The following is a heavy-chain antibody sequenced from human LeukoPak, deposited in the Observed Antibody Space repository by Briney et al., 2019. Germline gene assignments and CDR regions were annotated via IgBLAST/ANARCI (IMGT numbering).Heavy chain of an antibody. J-gene: IGHJ4*02. CDR2: TRNKANSYTA. CDR1: GFTFSDHY. CDR3: ARGPQVFYYYGSGSYFFYDY. D-gene: IGHD3-10*01. V-gene: IGHV3-72*01. Sequence: GGSLRLSCAASGFTFSDHYMDWVRQAPGKGLEWVGRTRNKANSYTAEYAASVKGRFTISRDDSKNSLYLQMNSLKTEDTAVYYCARGPQVFYYYGSGSYFFYDYWGQGTLVTVSS.